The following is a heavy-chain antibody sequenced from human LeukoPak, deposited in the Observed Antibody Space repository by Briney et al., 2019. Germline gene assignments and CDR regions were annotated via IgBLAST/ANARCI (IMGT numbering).Heavy chain of an antibody. Sequence: GESLKISCAASGFTFSSYGMHWVRQAPGKGLEWVAVIWYDGSNKYYADSVKGRFTISRDNSKNTLYLQMNSLRAEDTAVYYCARAPGYDSSGYPMEVDYWGQGTLVTVSS. CDR2: IWYDGSNK. V-gene: IGHV3-33*01. CDR1: GFTFSSYG. J-gene: IGHJ4*02. D-gene: IGHD3-22*01. CDR3: ARAPGYDSSGYPMEVDY.